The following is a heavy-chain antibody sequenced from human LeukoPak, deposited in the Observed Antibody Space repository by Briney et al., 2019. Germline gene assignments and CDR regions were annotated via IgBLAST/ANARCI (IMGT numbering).Heavy chain of an antibody. V-gene: IGHV3-23*01. CDR2: ISGTGGSA. CDR3: AKAHSSSSTYYFDY. CDR1: GFTFSGYA. D-gene: IGHD6-6*01. J-gene: IGHJ4*02. Sequence: PGGSLRLSCAASGFTFSGYAMSWVRQAPGKGLEWVSAISGTGGSAYYTDSVKGRFTISRDNSRNTLYLQMNSLRAEDTAVYYCAKAHSSSSTYYFDYWGQGTLVTVSS.